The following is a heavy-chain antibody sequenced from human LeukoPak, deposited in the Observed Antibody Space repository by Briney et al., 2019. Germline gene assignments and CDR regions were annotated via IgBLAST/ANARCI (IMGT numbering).Heavy chain of an antibody. J-gene: IGHJ4*02. CDR2: ISGSGGST. Sequence: GGSLRLSCAASGFTFSSYAMSWVRQAPGKGLEWVSTISGSGGSTYYADSVKGRFTISRDNSKNTLYLQMNSLRAEDTAVYYCAKGPRLQPVPYCDYGGQGPRAPVPS. CDR1: GFTFSSYA. V-gene: IGHV3-23*01. CDR3: AKGPRLQPVPYCDY. D-gene: IGHD1-1*01.